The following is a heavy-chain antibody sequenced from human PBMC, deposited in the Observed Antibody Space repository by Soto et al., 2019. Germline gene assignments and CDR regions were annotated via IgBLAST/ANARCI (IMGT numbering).Heavy chain of an antibody. D-gene: IGHD2-8*01. CDR3: ATMGGPGYYYGMDV. J-gene: IGHJ6*02. CDR1: GFTFSSYW. V-gene: IGHV3-7*03. Sequence: EVQLVESGGGLVQPGGSLRLSCAASGFTFSSYWMSWVRQAPGKGLEWVANIKQDGSEKYYVDSVKGRFTISRDNAKNSLYLQMNSLRAEDTAVYDCATMGGPGYYYGMDVWGQGTTVTVSS. CDR2: IKQDGSEK.